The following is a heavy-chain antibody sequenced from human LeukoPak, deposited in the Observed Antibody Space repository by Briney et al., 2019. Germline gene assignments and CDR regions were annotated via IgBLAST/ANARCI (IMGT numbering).Heavy chain of an antibody. J-gene: IGHJ3*02. CDR1: GGSISSSSYY. CDR3: ATYCSGGSCLDAFDI. D-gene: IGHD2-15*01. CDR2: IYYSGST. V-gene: IGHV4-39*01. Sequence: SETLSLTCTVSGGSISSSSYYWGWIRQPPGKGLEWIGSIYYSGSTYYNPSLKSRVTISVDTSKNQFSLKLSSVTAADTAVHYCATYCSGGSCLDAFDIWGQGTMVTVSS.